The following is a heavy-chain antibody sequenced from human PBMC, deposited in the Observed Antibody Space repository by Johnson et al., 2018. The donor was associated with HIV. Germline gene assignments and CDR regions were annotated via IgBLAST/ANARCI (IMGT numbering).Heavy chain of an antibody. D-gene: IGHD3-16*01. J-gene: IGHJ3*02. CDR3: AKDSRYYDYVWGDAFDI. CDR2: ISASGGSA. Sequence: VQLVESGGGVVQPGRSLRLSCAASGFTFSSYAMHWVRQAPGKGLEWVSAISASGGSASYVDSVKGRFTISRDNAKNSLYLQMNCLRAEDTALYYCAKDSRYYDYVWGDAFDIWGQGTMVTVSS. CDR1: GFTFSSYA. V-gene: IGHV3-23*04.